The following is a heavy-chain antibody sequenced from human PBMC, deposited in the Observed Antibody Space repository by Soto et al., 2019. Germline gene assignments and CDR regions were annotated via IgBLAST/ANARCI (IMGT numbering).Heavy chain of an antibody. CDR2: INHSGST. V-gene: IGHV4-34*01. CDR3: ARGGPLRVEVAATMDV. D-gene: IGHD2-15*01. J-gene: IGHJ6*02. Sequence: QVQLQQWGAGLLKPSETLSLTCAVYGGSFSGYYWSWIRQPPGKGLEWIGEINHSGSTNYNPSLKRRVTISVATSKNQFSLKLSSVTAADTAVYYGARGGPLRVEVAATMDVWGQGTTVTVSS. CDR1: GGSFSGYY.